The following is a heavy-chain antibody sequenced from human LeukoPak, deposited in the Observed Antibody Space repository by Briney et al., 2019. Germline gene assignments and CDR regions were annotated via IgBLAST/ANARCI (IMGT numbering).Heavy chain of an antibody. Sequence: PGGSLRLSCAASGFTFSDYPMNWIRQAPGKGLEWVSGTSDRGDYTYYADSVKGRFTISRDSSKNTLFLQMNSLGAEDTALYFCARKAQYNGHYPLDYWGQGTLVTVSS. J-gene: IGHJ4*02. CDR2: TSDRGDYT. CDR3: ARKAQYNGHYPLDY. V-gene: IGHV3-23*01. D-gene: IGHD1-7*01. CDR1: GFTFSDYP.